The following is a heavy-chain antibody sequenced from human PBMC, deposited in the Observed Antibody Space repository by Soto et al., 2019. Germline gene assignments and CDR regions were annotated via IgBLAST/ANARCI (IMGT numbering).Heavy chain of an antibody. D-gene: IGHD3-10*01. V-gene: IGHV1-69*02. CDR1: GDTLNFYS. J-gene: IGHJ4*01. CDR3: ATSYGSGYRAFDF. CDR2: VNPILSMS. Sequence: SVKGSCKASGDTLNFYSINWVRQAPGLGLEWMGRVNPILSMSNYAQRFQGRVTMTADKSTSTAYMELSGLRSEDTAIYYCATSYGSGYRAFDFWGQ.